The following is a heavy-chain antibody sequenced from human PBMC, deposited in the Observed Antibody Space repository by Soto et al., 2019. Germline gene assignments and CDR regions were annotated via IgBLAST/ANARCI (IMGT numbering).Heavy chain of an antibody. V-gene: IGHV4-39*01. CDR1: GGSISSSSYY. CDR3: ARHEYCSSTSCYVGYYYGMDV. CDR2: IYYSGST. D-gene: IGHD2-2*01. Sequence: PSETLSLTCTVSGGSISSSSYYWGWIRQPPGKGLEWIGSIYYSGSTYYNPSLKSRVTISVDTSKNQFSLKLSSVTAADTAVYYCARHEYCSSTSCYVGYYYGMDVWGQGTTVTVSS. J-gene: IGHJ6*02.